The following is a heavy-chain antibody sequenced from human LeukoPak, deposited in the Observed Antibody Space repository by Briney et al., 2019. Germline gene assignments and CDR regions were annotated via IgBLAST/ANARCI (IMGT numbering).Heavy chain of an antibody. CDR3: RTGNFDY. V-gene: IGHV3-43*02. Sequence: PGGSLRLSCAASGFTSDDYAMHWVRQAPGKGLEWVSLITGDGGSTYYADSVKGRFTISRDNSKNSLYLQMNSLRSEDTALYCARTGNFDYWGQGTPVTVSS. CDR2: ITGDGGST. CDR1: GFTSDDYA. J-gene: IGHJ4*02. D-gene: IGHD1-14*01.